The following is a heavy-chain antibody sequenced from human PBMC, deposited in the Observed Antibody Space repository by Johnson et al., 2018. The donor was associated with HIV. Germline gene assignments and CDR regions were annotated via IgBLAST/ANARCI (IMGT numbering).Heavy chain of an antibody. V-gene: IGHV3-53*01. J-gene: IGHJ3*01. CDR1: GFTVSSNY. Sequence: VQLVESGGGLIQPGGSLRLSCAASGFTVSSNYMSWVRQAPGKGLEWVSIIYSDGSTYFADSVKGRFPISRDNSKNTLFLQMNSLRVEDTAVYYCARLKNGAFDLWGQGTMVTVSS. D-gene: IGHD2-8*01. CDR2: IYSDGST. CDR3: ARLKNGAFDL.